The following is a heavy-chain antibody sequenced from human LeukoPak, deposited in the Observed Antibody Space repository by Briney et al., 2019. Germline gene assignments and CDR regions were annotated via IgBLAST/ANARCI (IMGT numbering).Heavy chain of an antibody. V-gene: IGHV3-74*01. Sequence: PGGSLRLSCAASGFAFSNYWMHWVRQAPGKGLVWVSRINTDGRTTIYADSVKGRFTMSRDNAKNTLYLQMNSLRAEDTAVYYCSRETVRGWCYYGMDVWGQGTTVTVSS. J-gene: IGHJ6*02. CDR1: GFAFSNYW. CDR2: INTDGRTT. D-gene: IGHD6-19*01. CDR3: SRETVRGWCYYGMDV.